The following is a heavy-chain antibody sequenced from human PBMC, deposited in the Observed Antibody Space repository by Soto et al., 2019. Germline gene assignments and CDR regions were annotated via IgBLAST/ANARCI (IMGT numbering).Heavy chain of an antibody. CDR1: GFTFSSYG. D-gene: IGHD2-2*01. V-gene: IGHV3-33*01. CDR3: ARLYCSSSSCYSVGAFDI. CDR2: IWFDGSDK. Sequence: AGGSLRLSCAASGFTFSSYGMHWVRQAPGKXLEWVALIWFDGSDKYYVDSVKGRFTISRDNSKNTVHLQMNSLRVEDTAVYYCARLYCSSSSCYSVGAFDIRGQGTVVTVSS. J-gene: IGHJ3*02.